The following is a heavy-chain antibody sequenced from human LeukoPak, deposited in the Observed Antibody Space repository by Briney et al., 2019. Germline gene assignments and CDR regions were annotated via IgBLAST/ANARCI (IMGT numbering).Heavy chain of an antibody. J-gene: IGHJ5*02. CDR2: ISWNSGSI. CDR1: GFTFDDYA. Sequence: GRSLRLSCAASGFTFDDYAMHWVRQAPGKGLEWVSGISWNSGSIGYADSVKGRFTISRDNAKNSLYLQMNSLRAEDMALYYCAKSPGVNSAPFDPWGQGTPVTVSS. D-gene: IGHD3-10*01. V-gene: IGHV3-9*03. CDR3: AKSPGVNSAPFDP.